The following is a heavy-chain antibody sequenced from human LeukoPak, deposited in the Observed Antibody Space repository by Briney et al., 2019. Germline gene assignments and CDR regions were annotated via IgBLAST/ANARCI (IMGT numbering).Heavy chain of an antibody. CDR3: ARGGTRSMVRGVTVDY. CDR2: IKHSGST. D-gene: IGHD3-10*01. J-gene: IGHJ4*02. CDR1: GFTFGDYA. Sequence: GSLRLSCTASGFTFGDYAMSWIRQPPGKGLEWIGEIKHSGSTNYNPSLKSRVTISVDTSKNQFSLKLSSVTAADTAVYYCARGGTRSMVRGVTVDYWGQGTLVTVSS. V-gene: IGHV4-34*01.